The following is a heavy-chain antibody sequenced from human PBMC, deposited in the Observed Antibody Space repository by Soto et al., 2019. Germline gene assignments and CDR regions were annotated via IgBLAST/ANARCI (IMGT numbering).Heavy chain of an antibody. Sequence: QVQLVQSGAEVKKPGSSVKVSCKASGGTFSSYTISWVRQAPGQGLEWMGRIIPILGIANYAQKFQGRVTITAEKSTSTGYMELSSLRSEDTAVYYCARGIYGSGSYYNPWGQGTLVTVSS. J-gene: IGHJ4*02. CDR1: GGTFSSYT. V-gene: IGHV1-69*02. CDR2: IIPILGIA. CDR3: ARGIYGSGSYYNP. D-gene: IGHD3-10*01.